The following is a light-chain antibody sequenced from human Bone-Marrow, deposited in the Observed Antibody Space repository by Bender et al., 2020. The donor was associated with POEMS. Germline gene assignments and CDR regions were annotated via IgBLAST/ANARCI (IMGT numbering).Light chain of an antibody. Sequence: QSALTQPASVSGSPGQSITISCTGTGSDVGGYNYVAWYLQHPGKGPKLMIYDVSNRPSGVSNRFSGSKSGNTASLTISGLQAEDEADYYCCSYAGSSTFVFGGGTKLTVL. CDR2: DVS. V-gene: IGLV2-14*03. CDR3: CSYAGSSTFV. CDR1: GSDVGGYNY. J-gene: IGLJ3*02.